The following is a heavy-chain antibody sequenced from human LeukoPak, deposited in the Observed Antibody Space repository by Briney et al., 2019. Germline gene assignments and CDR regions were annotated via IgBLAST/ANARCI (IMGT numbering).Heavy chain of an antibody. J-gene: IGHJ4*02. CDR3: ARLYCSSTTCYLDY. CDR1: GGSISSYY. CDR2: IYTSGST. D-gene: IGHD2-2*01. Sequence: PSETLSLTCTVSGGSISSYYWSWIRQPPGKGLEWIGYIYTSGSTNYNPSLKSRVTISVDTSKNQFSLKLSSVAAADTAVYYCARLYCSSTTCYLDYWGQETLVTVSS. V-gene: IGHV4-4*09.